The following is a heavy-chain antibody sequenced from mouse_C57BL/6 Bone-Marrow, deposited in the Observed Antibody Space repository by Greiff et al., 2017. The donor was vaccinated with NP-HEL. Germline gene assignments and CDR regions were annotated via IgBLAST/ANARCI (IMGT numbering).Heavy chain of an antibody. CDR3: ARSRGYCYGSSPFDY. D-gene: IGHD1-1*01. CDR1: GYTFTSYW. CDR2: IDPNSGGT. V-gene: IGHV1-72*01. J-gene: IGHJ2*01. Sequence: QVQLQQPGAELVKPGASVKLSCKASGYTFTSYWMHWVKQRPGRGLEWIGMIDPNSGGTKYNEKFKSKATLTVDKPSSTAYMQLSSLTSEDSAVYYCARSRGYCYGSSPFDYWGQGTTLTVSS.